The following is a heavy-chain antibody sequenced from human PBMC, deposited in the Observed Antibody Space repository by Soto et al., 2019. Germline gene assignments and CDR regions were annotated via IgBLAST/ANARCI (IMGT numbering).Heavy chain of an antibody. CDR2: IYYSGST. J-gene: IGHJ4*02. V-gene: IGHV4-59*01. D-gene: IGHD3-3*01. CDR3: ARVNWSGYHLGYFDY. Sequence: SETLSLTCTVSGGSISSYYWSWIRQPPGKGLEWIGYIYYSGSTNYNPSLKSRVTISVDTSKNQFSLKLSSVTAADTAVYYCARVNWSGYHLGYFDYWGQGTLVTVSS. CDR1: GGSISSYY.